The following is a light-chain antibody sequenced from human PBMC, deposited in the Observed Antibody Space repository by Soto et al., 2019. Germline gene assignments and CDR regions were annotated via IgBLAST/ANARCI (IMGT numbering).Light chain of an antibody. CDR1: QSVSSD. Sequence: VLTQSPATLSVFPGETATLSCRASQSVSSDLAWYQQRPGQAPRLLIYGASTRATGIPARFRGSGSGTEFRLTISSLQSEYFVTYYCQYYNTWHPQMAFGRGTKVEIK. V-gene: IGKV3-15*01. CDR2: GAS. CDR3: QYYNTWHPQMA. J-gene: IGKJ1*01.